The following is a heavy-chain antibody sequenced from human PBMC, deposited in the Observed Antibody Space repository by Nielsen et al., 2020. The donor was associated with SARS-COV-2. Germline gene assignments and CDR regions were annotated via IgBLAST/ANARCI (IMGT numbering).Heavy chain of an antibody. D-gene: IGHD3-22*01. Sequence: GESLKISCAASGFTVSSNYMSWVRQAPGKGLEWVSVIYSGGSTYYADSVKGRFTISRDNAKNSLYLQMNSLRAEDTAVYYCARDQRWLLHAFDIWGQGTMVTVSS. V-gene: IGHV3-53*01. CDR3: ARDQRWLLHAFDI. CDR2: IYSGGST. J-gene: IGHJ3*02. CDR1: GFTVSSNY.